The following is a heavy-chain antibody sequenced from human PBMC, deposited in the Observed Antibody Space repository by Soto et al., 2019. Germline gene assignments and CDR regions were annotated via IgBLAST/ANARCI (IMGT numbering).Heavy chain of an antibody. D-gene: IGHD3-3*01. CDR2: IYWDDDK. Sequence: VSGPTLVNPTQTVTLTCPFSGFSLTTSGVGVGWIRQPPGKALEWLALIYWDDDKRYSPSLKSRLTITKDTSKNQVVLTMTNMDPVDTGTYYCAHRRAIFGVVYGLDVWGQGTTVTVSS. J-gene: IGHJ6*02. CDR3: AHRRAIFGVVYGLDV. CDR1: GFSLTTSGVG. V-gene: IGHV2-5*02.